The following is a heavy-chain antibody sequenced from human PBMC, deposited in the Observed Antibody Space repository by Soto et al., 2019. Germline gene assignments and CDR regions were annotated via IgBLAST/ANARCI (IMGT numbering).Heavy chain of an antibody. V-gene: IGHV4-31*03. Sequence: QVQLQESGPGLVKPTQTLSLTCTVSGGSISSGGYYWSWIRQHPGKGLEWIGYIYHSGSTYYNPSLKSRVTISVETSKNQFSLKQSSVTAADTAVYYCAREAAGILNWFDPWGQGTLVTVSS. CDR3: AREAAGILNWFDP. J-gene: IGHJ5*02. D-gene: IGHD6-25*01. CDR1: GGSISSGGYY. CDR2: IYHSGST.